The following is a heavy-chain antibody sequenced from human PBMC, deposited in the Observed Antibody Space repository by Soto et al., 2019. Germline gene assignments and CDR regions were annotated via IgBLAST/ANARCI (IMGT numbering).Heavy chain of an antibody. V-gene: IGHV1-2*02. CDR3: ARGAGITGTTRYYYYGMDV. J-gene: IGHJ6*02. CDR2: INPNSGGT. Sequence: ASVKVSCKASGYTFTGYYMHWVRQAPGQGLEWMGWINPNSGGTNYAQKFQGRVTMTRDTSISTAYMELSRLRSDDTAVYYCARGAGITGTTRYYYYGMDVWGQGTTVTVS. D-gene: IGHD1-7*01. CDR1: GYTFTGYY.